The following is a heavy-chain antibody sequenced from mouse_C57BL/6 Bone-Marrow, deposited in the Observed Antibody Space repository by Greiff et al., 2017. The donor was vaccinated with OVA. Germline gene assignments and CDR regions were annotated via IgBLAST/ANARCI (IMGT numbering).Heavy chain of an antibody. V-gene: IGHV1-50*01. CDR1: GYTFTSYW. CDR3: ARRLAY. J-gene: IGHJ3*01. CDR2: IDPSASYT. Sequence: QVQLQQPGAELVKPGASVKLSCKASGYTFTSYWMQWVKQRPGQGLEWIGEIDPSASYTNYNQKFKGKATLTVDTSSSTAYMQLSSLTSEDSAVYYCARRLAYWGQGTLVTVSA.